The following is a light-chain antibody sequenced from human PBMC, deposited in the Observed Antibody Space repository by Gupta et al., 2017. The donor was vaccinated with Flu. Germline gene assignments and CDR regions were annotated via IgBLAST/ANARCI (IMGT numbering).Light chain of an antibody. CDR3: GTWDGSLTSWV. J-gene: IGLJ3*02. CDR2: HNN. Sequence: KVIISCAGSSSNIENYYVSWYQQFPGTAPKLLIYHNNKRPSGIPDRFSGSKSGTSATLGITGLQTGDEADYYCGTWDGSLTSWVFGGGTKLTVL. V-gene: IGLV1-51*01. CDR1: SSNIENYY.